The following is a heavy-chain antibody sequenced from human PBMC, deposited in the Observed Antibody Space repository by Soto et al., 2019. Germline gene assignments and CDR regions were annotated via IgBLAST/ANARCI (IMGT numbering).Heavy chain of an antibody. V-gene: IGHV3-11*06. CDR2: ISSSSSYT. J-gene: IGHJ3*02. CDR1: GFTFSDYY. CDR3: ARAHIAANDAFDI. Sequence: PGGSLRLSCAASGFTFSDYYMSWIRQAPGKGLEWVSYISSSSSYTNYADSVKGRFTISRDNAKNSPYLQMNSLRAEDTAVYYCARAHIAANDAFDIWGQGTMVTVSS. D-gene: IGHD6-6*01.